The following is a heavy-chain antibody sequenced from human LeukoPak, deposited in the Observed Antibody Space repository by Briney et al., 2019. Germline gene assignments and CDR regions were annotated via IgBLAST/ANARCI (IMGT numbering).Heavy chain of an antibody. CDR1: GYSFTSYW. D-gene: IGHD4-17*01. CDR3: ARSEYGDYYYHGMDV. V-gene: IGHV5-51*01. J-gene: IGHJ6*02. CDR2: IYPGDSDT. Sequence: GESLKISCRGSGYSFTSYWIGWVRQMPGKGLEWMGIIYPGDSDTRYSPSFQGQVTISADKSISTAYLQWSSLKASDTAMYYCARSEYGDYYYHGMDVWGQGTTVTVSS.